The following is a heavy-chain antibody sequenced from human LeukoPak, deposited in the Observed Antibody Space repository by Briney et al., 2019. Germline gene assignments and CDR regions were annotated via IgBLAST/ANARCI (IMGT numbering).Heavy chain of an antibody. CDR2: INPSGGST. J-gene: IGHJ4*02. CDR1: GYTFTSYY. Sequence: ASVKVSCKASGYTFTSYYMHWVRQAPGQGLEWMGIINPSGGSTSYAQKFQGRVTMTRDTSTSTVYMELSSLRSEDTAVYYCAREYYGSGSYYAFDYWGQGTLVTVSS. V-gene: IGHV1-46*01. CDR3: AREYYGSGSYYAFDY. D-gene: IGHD3-10*01.